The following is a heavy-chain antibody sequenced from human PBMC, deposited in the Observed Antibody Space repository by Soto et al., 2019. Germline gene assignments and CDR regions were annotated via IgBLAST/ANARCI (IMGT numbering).Heavy chain of an antibody. D-gene: IGHD1-26*01. CDR1: GGTFSSYA. Sequence: QVQPVQSGAEVKKPGSSVKVSCKASGGTFSSYAISWVRQAPGQGREWMGGIIPIFGTANYAQKFQGRVTITADESTSTAYMELSSLRSEDTAVYYCAREGPLGSAFDIWGQGTMVTVSS. CDR3: AREGPLGSAFDI. V-gene: IGHV1-69*01. CDR2: IIPIFGTA. J-gene: IGHJ3*02.